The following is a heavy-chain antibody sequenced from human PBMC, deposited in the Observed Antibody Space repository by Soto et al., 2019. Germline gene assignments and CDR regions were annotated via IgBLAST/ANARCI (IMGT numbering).Heavy chain of an antibody. CDR1: GYTFTSYA. CDR3: ARPGIAAAGLWFDP. Sequence: GASVKVSCKASGYTFTSYAMHWVRQAPGQRLEWMGWINAYNGNTKYAQKLQGRVTMTTDTSTSTAYMELRSLRSDDTAVYYCARPGIAAAGLWFDPWGQGTLVTVSS. D-gene: IGHD6-13*01. J-gene: IGHJ5*02. V-gene: IGHV1-3*01. CDR2: INAYNGNT.